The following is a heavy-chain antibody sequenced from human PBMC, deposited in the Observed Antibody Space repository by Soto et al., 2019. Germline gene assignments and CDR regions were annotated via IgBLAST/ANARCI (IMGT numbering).Heavy chain of an antibody. J-gene: IGHJ4*02. Sequence: EVQLVESGGGLVQPGGALRLSRAGSGFSFSDHFIDWVRQAPGKGLGWVGRTRDRANSYTTEYAASVKGRFTISRDDSKNSLYLQMTSLKTEDTAVYYCVRDSGRGWSNFDYWGQGSLVTVSS. D-gene: IGHD6-19*01. CDR3: VRDSGRGWSNFDY. V-gene: IGHV3-72*01. CDR1: GFSFSDHF. CDR2: TRDRANSYTT.